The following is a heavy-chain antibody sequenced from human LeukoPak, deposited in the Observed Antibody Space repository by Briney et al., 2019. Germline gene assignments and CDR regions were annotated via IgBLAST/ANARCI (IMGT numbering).Heavy chain of an antibody. Sequence: PGKSLRLSCAASGFTFNHYYMTWIRQAPGKGLEWVSYISSSSSYTNYADSVKGRFTISRDNAKNSLYLHMNSLRAEDTAVYYCARGGGYYYDSSDYYREEYFQHWGQGTLVTVSS. CDR1: GFTFNHYY. D-gene: IGHD3-22*01. CDR2: ISSSSSYT. CDR3: ARGGGYYYDSSDYYREEYFQH. V-gene: IGHV3-11*05. J-gene: IGHJ1*01.